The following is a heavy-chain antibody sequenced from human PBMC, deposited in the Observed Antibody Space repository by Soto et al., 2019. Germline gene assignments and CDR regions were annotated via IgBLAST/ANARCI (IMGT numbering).Heavy chain of an antibody. CDR2: VSGGSSVT. CDR3: AKVLSKNYYYPFDF. D-gene: IGHD3-10*01. Sequence: GGSLRLSCAASGFTFSDYAMTWVRQAPGKGLEWVSTVSGGSSVTYYGDSVKGRFTISRDNAKKTLFLQLNRLSAEDTATYYCAKVLSKNYYYPFDFWGQGTQVTVSS. CDR1: GFTFSDYA. J-gene: IGHJ4*02. V-gene: IGHV3-23*01.